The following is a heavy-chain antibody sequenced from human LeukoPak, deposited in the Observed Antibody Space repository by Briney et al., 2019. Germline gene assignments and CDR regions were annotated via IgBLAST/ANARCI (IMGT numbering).Heavy chain of an antibody. Sequence: ASVKVSCKASGYTFTSYGISWVRQAPGQGLEWMGWISAYNGNTNYAQKLQGRVTMTTDTSTSTAYMELRSLRSDDTAVYYCARGPDCSSTSCRYLYYYYGMDVRGQGTTVTVSS. CDR1: GYTFTSYG. D-gene: IGHD2-2*01. J-gene: IGHJ6*02. V-gene: IGHV1-18*01. CDR3: ARGPDCSSTSCRYLYYYYGMDV. CDR2: ISAYNGNT.